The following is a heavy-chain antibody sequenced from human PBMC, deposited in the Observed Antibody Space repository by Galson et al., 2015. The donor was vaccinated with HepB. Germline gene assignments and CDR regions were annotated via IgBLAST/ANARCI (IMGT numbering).Heavy chain of an antibody. Sequence: SLRLSCAASGFTFSDYYMSWIRQSPGQGLDWLSYISSGGGTTYYVDSVKGRFPIPRDHAKNSVFLQMNSLRAEDTALYYCATGGIKNAIVGAPYWGQGTLVTVSS. V-gene: IGHV3-11*01. CDR3: ATGGIKNAIVGAPY. CDR1: GFTFSDYY. CDR2: ISSGGGTT. D-gene: IGHD1-26*01. J-gene: IGHJ4*02.